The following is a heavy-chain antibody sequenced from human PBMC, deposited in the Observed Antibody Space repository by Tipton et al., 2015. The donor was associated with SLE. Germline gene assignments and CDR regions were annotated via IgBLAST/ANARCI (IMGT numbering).Heavy chain of an antibody. CDR2: IYYSGST. V-gene: IGHV4-39*07. Sequence: TLSLTCTVSGGSLSSGNYYWGWIRQPPGKGLEWIGSIYYSGSTYYNPSLKSRVTISVDTSKNQFSLKLSSVTAADTAVYYCARLGIAAGEGGYWGRGTLVTVSS. J-gene: IGHJ4*02. CDR3: ARLGIAAGEGGY. D-gene: IGHD6-13*01. CDR1: GGSLSSGNYY.